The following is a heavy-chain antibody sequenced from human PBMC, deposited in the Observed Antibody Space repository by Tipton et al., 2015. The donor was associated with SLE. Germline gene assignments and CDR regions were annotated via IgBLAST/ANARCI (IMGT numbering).Heavy chain of an antibody. J-gene: IGHJ4*02. CDR3: ARDGVYSSSYYHEF. V-gene: IGHV4-61*02. CDR2: IYTSGST. D-gene: IGHD3-22*01. Sequence: TLSLTCTVSGDSISSGDNYWTWIRQPAGKGLEWIGRIYTSGSTNYSPSLKTRVTISVDTSKNQFSLRLSSVTAADTAVYYCARDGVYSSSYYHEFWGQGILVTVSS. CDR1: GDSISSGDNY.